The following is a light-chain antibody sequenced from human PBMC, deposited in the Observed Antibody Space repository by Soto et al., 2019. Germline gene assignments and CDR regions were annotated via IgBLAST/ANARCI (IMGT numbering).Light chain of an antibody. J-gene: IGLJ1*01. Sequence: QSVLTQLASVSGFLGESSTISFTGTGTDVGGYNSVSWYQHHPGKDAKLLLYDVGDEPSGVSYRFSGSKSGNTASLTISGLQAADEADYFCSSFTSSMTNVFGSGTKLTVL. CDR3: SSFTSSMTNV. V-gene: IGLV2-14*03. CDR2: DVG. CDR1: GTDVGGYNS.